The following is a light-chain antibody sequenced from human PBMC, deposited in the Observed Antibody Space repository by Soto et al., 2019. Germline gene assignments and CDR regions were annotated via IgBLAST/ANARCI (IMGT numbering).Light chain of an antibody. Sequence: QSALTQPASVSGSPGQSITISCTGTSSDVGGYNYVSWYQQHPGKAPKLMIYDVSNRPSGVSNRFSGSKSGNTASLTISGLQAEDEADYSCSSYTSSSTPYVFGPGTKLTVL. V-gene: IGLV2-14*01. J-gene: IGLJ1*01. CDR1: SSDVGGYNY. CDR3: SSYTSSSTPYV. CDR2: DVS.